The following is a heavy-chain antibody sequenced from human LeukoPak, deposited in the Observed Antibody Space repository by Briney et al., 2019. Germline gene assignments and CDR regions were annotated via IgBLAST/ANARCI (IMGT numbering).Heavy chain of an antibody. CDR2: IYYSGST. V-gene: IGHV4-59*08. CDR3: ARPLDCGGDCYWDDAFDI. D-gene: IGHD2-21*02. Sequence: SETLSLTCTVYGGSISSYYWSWIRQPPGKGLEWIGYIYYSGSTNYNPSLKSRVTISVDTSKNQFSLKLSSVTAADTAVYYCARPLDCGGDCYWDDAFDIWGQGTMVTVSS. J-gene: IGHJ3*02. CDR1: GGSISSYY.